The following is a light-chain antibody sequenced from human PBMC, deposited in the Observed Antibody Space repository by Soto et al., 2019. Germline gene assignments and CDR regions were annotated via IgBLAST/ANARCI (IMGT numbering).Light chain of an antibody. Sequence: LTQPASVSGSPGQSITISCTGTSSDVGAYKYVSWHQQHPGKAPKLMIYDVSDRPSGVSDRFSGSKSGNTASLTISGLQAEDEADYYCSSFTSNRIYVFGPGTKVTVL. CDR1: SSDVGAYKY. J-gene: IGLJ1*01. V-gene: IGLV2-14*03. CDR2: DVS. CDR3: SSFTSNRIYV.